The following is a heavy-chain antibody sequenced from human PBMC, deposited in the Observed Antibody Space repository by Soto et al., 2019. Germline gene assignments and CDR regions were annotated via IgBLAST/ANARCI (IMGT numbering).Heavy chain of an antibody. V-gene: IGHV3-23*01. CDR2: ISGSGGRT. J-gene: IGHJ4*02. CDR1: GFTFSEYA. Sequence: EVQLLESGGGLVQPGGSLRLSCAASGFTFSEYAMTWVRQAPGKGLEWVSSISGSGGRTSYADSVKGRFTISRDNSNNPLYLQLSSLRAGDPHFYYCERARFAESAAGDYWGQGALVTVSS. CDR3: ERARFAESAAGDY. D-gene: IGHD3-10*01.